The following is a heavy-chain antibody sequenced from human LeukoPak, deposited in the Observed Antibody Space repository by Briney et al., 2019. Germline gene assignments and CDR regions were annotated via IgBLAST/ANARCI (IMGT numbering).Heavy chain of an antibody. D-gene: IGHD2-15*01. V-gene: IGHV1-2*02. CDR1: GYTFTGYY. Sequence: ASVKVSCKASGYTFTGYYMHWVRQAPGQGLEWMGWINPNSGGTNYAQKFQGRVTMTRDTSISTAYMELSRLRSDDTAVYYCAREREYCSGGSCYSAYWGQGTLVTVSS. J-gene: IGHJ4*02. CDR3: AREREYCSGGSCYSAY. CDR2: INPNSGGT.